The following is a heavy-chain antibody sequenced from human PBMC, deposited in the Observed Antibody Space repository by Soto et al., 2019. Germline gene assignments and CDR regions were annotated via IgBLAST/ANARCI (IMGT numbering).Heavy chain of an antibody. CDR1: GGSISSGGYY. Sequence: QVQLQESGPGLVKPSQTLSLTCTVSGGSISSGGYYWSWIRQHPGKGLEWIGYIYYSGSTYYNPSLQSRVTISVDTSKNQFSLKLSSVTAADTAVYYCARVLSYYDFWSGSTGYYYYMDVWGKGTTVTVSS. V-gene: IGHV4-31*03. D-gene: IGHD3-3*01. CDR3: ARVLSYYDFWSGSTGYYYYMDV. J-gene: IGHJ6*03. CDR2: IYYSGST.